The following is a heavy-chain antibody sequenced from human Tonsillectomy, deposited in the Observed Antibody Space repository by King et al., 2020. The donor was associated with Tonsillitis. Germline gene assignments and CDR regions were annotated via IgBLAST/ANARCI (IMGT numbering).Heavy chain of an antibody. CDR3: ARTYYYDSSGYYPEDAFDL. Sequence: VQLGEAGAEVKKPGASVKVSCKASGYSFNGYYMHWVRQAPGQGLEWMGWISPNSGGTNYAQKFQGRVTMTRDTSISTAYMELSRLRSDDSAVYYCARTYYYDSSGYYPEDAFDLWGQGTMVTVS. J-gene: IGHJ3*01. CDR2: ISPNSGGT. CDR1: GYSFNGYY. D-gene: IGHD3-22*01. V-gene: IGHV1-2*02.